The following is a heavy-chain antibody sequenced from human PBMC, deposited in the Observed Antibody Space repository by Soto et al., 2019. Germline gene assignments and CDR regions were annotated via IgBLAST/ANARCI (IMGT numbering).Heavy chain of an antibody. Sequence: GGSLRLSCAASGFTFSTYWMSWVRQAPGKGLEWVANIKQDGSEKYYVDSVKGRFTISRDNAKDSLYLQMNSLRAEDTAVYYCASWDGYNKHFVGWGQGTLVTVSS. CDR2: IKQDGSEK. V-gene: IGHV3-7*01. D-gene: IGHD5-12*01. J-gene: IGHJ4*02. CDR3: ASWDGYNKHFVG. CDR1: GFTFSTYW.